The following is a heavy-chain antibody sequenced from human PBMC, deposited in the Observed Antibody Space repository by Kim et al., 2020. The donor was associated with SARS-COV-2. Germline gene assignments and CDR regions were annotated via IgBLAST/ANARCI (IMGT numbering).Heavy chain of an antibody. D-gene: IGHD6-13*01. CDR3: ARDQGSSSWFDAFDI. J-gene: IGHJ3*02. Sequence: AQGFTGRLVFSLDTSVSTAYLQISSLKAEDTAVYYCARDQGSSSWFDAFDIWGQGTMVTVSS. V-gene: IGHV7-4-1*02.